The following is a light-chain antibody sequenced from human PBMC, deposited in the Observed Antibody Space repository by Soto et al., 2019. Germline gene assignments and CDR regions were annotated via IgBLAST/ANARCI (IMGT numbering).Light chain of an antibody. CDR2: GAS. J-gene: IGKJ4*01. Sequence: IVLTQSPGTLSLSPGDRATLSCRASHSMSNSNLAWYQHKPGQAPRLLIYGASNRATGIPARFSGSGSGTDFTLTISSLEPEDFAVYYCQQRSNWPPGITFGGGTKVDIK. CDR1: HSMSNSN. CDR3: QQRSNWPPGIT. V-gene: IGKV3-11*01.